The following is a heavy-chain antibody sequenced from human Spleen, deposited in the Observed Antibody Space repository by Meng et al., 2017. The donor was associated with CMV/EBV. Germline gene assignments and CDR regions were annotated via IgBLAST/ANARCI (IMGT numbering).Heavy chain of an antibody. Sequence: GGSLRLSCAASGFTFSSYGMHWVRQAPGMGLQWVAFIRFDGSNEYYADSVKGRFTISRDNSKNTMYLQRNSLRAEDTAVYYCAKVDRWGIGYFDYWGQGTLVTVSS. CDR3: AKVDRWGIGYFDY. CDR1: GFTFSSYG. CDR2: IRFDGSNE. J-gene: IGHJ4*02. V-gene: IGHV3-30*02. D-gene: IGHD5-24*01.